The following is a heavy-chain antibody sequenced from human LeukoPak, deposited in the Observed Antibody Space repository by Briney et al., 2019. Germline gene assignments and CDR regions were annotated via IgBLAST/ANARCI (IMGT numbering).Heavy chain of an antibody. J-gene: IGHJ4*02. CDR3: TRETSSRYFDY. CDR1: GYTFTGFY. CDR2: MNPNSGRT. Sequence: ASVKVSCKASGYTFTGFYIHWVRQATGQGLEWMGWMNPNSGRTGYAQNFQGRITITRNTSISTAYMELSSLRSEDTAVYYCTRETSSRYFDYWGQGTLVTVSS. V-gene: IGHV1-8*03.